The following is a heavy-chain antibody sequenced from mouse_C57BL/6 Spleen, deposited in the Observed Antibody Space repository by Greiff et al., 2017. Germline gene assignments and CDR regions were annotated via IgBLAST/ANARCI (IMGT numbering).Heavy chain of an antibody. CDR3: ARHGGIYDGYPWYFDV. CDR1: GFTFSSYG. Sequence: EVKLVESGGDLVKPGGSLKLSCAASGFTFSSYGMSWVRQTPDKRLEWVATISSGGSYTYYPDSVKGRFTISRDNAKNTLYLQMSSLKSEDTAMYYCARHGGIYDGYPWYFDVWGTGTTVTVAS. V-gene: IGHV5-6*01. D-gene: IGHD2-3*01. CDR2: ISSGGSYT. J-gene: IGHJ1*03.